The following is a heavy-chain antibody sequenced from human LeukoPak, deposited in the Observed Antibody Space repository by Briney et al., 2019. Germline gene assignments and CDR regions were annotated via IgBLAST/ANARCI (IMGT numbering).Heavy chain of an antibody. CDR2: IYHSGST. CDR3: ARGTYYYDSSGYFPYWYFDL. Sequence: PSETLSLTFAVSGGSISSSNWWSWVRQPPGKGLEWIGEIYHSGSTNYNPSLKSRVTISVDKSKNQFSLKLCSVTAADTAVYYCARGTYYYDSSGYFPYWYFDLWGRGTLVTVSS. D-gene: IGHD3-22*01. V-gene: IGHV4-4*02. J-gene: IGHJ2*01. CDR1: GGSISSSNW.